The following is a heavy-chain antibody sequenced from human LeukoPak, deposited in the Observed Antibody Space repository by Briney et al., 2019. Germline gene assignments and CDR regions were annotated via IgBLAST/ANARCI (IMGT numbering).Heavy chain of an antibody. CDR2: INTNTGNP. V-gene: IGHV7-4-1*02. D-gene: IGHD6-19*01. Sequence: ASVKVSCKASGYTFTSYAMNWVRQAPGQGLEGMGWINTNTGNPTYAQGFTGRFVFSLDTSVSTVYLQISSLKAEDTAVYYCARDTDGIAVAGAPGDFDYWGQGTLVTVSS. CDR3: ARDTDGIAVAGAPGDFDY. J-gene: IGHJ4*02. CDR1: GYTFTSYA.